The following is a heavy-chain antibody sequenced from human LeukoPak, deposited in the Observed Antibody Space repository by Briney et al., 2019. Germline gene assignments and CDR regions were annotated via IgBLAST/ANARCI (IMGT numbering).Heavy chain of an antibody. Sequence: GGSLRLSCVVSGITFSSYAMTWVRQAPGEGLEWVSIISGSGGSKNYADSVKGRFTISRDNSKNTVYLQMNSLRTEDTAIYYCAKGDTVAVTAYYFDYWGQGTLVTVSS. CDR1: GITFSSYA. D-gene: IGHD2-21*02. CDR3: AKGDTVAVTAYYFDY. V-gene: IGHV3-23*01. CDR2: ISGSGGSK. J-gene: IGHJ4*02.